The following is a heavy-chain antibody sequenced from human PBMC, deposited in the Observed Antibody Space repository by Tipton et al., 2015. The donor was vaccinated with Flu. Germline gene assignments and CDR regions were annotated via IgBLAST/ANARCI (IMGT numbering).Heavy chain of an antibody. Sequence: QLVQSGGGLIQPGGSLRLSCAASGFTVSSNYMSWVRQAPGKGLEWVSVIYSGGSTYYADSVKGRFTISRDNSKNTLYLQMNSLRAEDTAVYYCARDYLYSSWSGSYYYGMAVWGQGTTVTVPS. CDR2: IYSGGST. J-gene: IGHJ6*02. CDR1: GFTVSSNY. D-gene: IGHD6-6*01. CDR3: ARDYLYSSWSGSYYYGMAV. V-gene: IGHV3-53*01.